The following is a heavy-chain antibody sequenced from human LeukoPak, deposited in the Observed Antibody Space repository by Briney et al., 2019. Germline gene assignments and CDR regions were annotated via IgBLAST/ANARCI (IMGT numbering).Heavy chain of an antibody. V-gene: IGHV3-23*01. J-gene: IGHJ4*02. CDR2: ISGNGGST. CDR1: GFTVISNA. Sequence: PGGSLRLSCAAAGFTVISNAMSSVRQPPGNGRELGSAISGNGGSTYYADHVKGRFTISRDNCKNTLYLQMNSLRAEDTAVDYCAKCRVAGYSRSWYYFDRWGQGTKVTVPS. D-gene: IGHD6-13*01. CDR3: AKCRVAGYSRSWYYFDR.